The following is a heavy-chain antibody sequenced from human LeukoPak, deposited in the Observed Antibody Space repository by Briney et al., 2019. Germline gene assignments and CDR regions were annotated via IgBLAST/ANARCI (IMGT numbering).Heavy chain of an antibody. CDR2: IYYSGST. D-gene: IGHD2/OR15-2a*01. J-gene: IGHJ4*02. CDR3: ARHSSIALL. Sequence: SETLPLTCTVSGGSSSSYYWSWIRQPPGKGLGWIGYIYYSGSTNYNPSLKSRVTISVDTSKNQFSLKLSSVTAADTAVYYCARHSSIALLWGQGTLVTVSS. CDR1: GGSSSSYY. V-gene: IGHV4-59*08.